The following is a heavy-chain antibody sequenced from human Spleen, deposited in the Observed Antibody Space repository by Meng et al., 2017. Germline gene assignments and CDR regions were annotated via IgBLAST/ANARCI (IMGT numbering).Heavy chain of an antibody. V-gene: IGHV3-7*03. J-gene: IGHJ4*02. CDR2: IKQDGSEK. CDR3: AKDLGDYFDASGQVGDFDY. CDR1: GFTFSSYW. Sequence: GESLKISCAASGFTFSSYWMSWVRQAPGKGLEWVANIKQDGSEKYYVDSVKGRFTISRDNAKNSLYLQMNSLRAEDTAIYYCAKDLGDYFDASGQVGDFDYWGQGTLVTVSS. D-gene: IGHD3-22*01.